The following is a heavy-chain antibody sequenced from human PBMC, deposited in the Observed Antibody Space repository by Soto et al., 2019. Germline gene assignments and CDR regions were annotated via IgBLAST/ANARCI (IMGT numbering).Heavy chain of an antibody. V-gene: IGHV1-24*01. Sequence: ASVKVSCKVSGYTLTELSMHWVRQGPGKGLEWMGVFDPEDGETMYAQKFQGRVTMTEDTSTDTAYMELSSLRSEDTAVYYCATNGQRRITIFGLAYFDYWGQGALVTVSS. CDR3: ATNGQRRITIFGLAYFDY. D-gene: IGHD3-3*01. CDR1: GYTLTELS. CDR2: FDPEDGET. J-gene: IGHJ4*02.